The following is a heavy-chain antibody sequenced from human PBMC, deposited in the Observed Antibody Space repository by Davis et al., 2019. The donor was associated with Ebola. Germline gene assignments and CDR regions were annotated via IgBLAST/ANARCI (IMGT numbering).Heavy chain of an antibody. CDR1: GGSFRGYY. Sequence: SETLSLTCAVYGGSFRGYYWNWIRQPPGKGLEWIGEINHSGSTNYNPSLKSRVTISVDTSKNQFSLKLSSVTAADTAVYYCARQGLRRDGYNYHLADYWGQGTLVTVSS. CDR3: ARQGLRRDGYNYHLADY. J-gene: IGHJ4*02. D-gene: IGHD5-24*01. CDR2: INHSGST. V-gene: IGHV4-34*01.